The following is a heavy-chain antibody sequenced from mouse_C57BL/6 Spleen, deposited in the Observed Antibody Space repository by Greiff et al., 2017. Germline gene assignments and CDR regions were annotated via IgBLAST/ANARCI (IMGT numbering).Heavy chain of an antibody. CDR1: GYAFSSSW. J-gene: IGHJ2*01. Sequence: QVQLQQSGPELVKPGASVKISCKASGYAFSSSWMNWVKQRPGKGLEWIGRIYPGDGDTNYNGKFKGKATLTADKSSSTAYMQLSSLTSEDSAVYLCARCITTVVATDYGGQGTTLTVSS. V-gene: IGHV1-82*01. CDR2: IYPGDGDT. CDR3: ARCITTVVATDY. D-gene: IGHD1-1*01.